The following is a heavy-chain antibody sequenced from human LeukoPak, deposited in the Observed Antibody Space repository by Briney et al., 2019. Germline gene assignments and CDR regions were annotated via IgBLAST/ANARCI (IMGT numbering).Heavy chain of an antibody. Sequence: PGRSLRLSCAASGFTFSSYAMSWVRQAPGKGLEWVSAISGSGGSTYYADSVKGRFTISRDNSKNTLYLQMNSLRAEDTAVYYCAKDNDFWSDPYFDYWGQGTLVTVSS. D-gene: IGHD3-3*01. J-gene: IGHJ4*02. CDR2: ISGSGGST. V-gene: IGHV3-23*01. CDR3: AKDNDFWSDPYFDY. CDR1: GFTFSSYA.